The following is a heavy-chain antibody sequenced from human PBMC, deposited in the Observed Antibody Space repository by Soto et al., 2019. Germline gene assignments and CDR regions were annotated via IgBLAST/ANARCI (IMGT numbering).Heavy chain of an antibody. V-gene: IGHV3-21*01. CDR3: ARDRDLTTVTRGRGDAFDI. J-gene: IGHJ3*02. CDR1: GFTFSSYS. D-gene: IGHD4-17*01. CDR2: ISSSSSYI. Sequence: EVQLVESGGGLVKPGGSLRLSCAASGFTFSSYSMNWVRQAPGKGLEWVSSISSSSSYIYYADSVKGRFTISRDNAKNSLYLQMNSLRAEDTAVYYCARDRDLTTVTRGRGDAFDIWGQGTMVTVSS.